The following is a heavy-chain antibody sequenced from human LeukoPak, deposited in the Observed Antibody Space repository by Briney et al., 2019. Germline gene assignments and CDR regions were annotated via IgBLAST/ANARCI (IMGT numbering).Heavy chain of an antibody. J-gene: IGHJ1*01. CDR1: GGSISYYY. Sequence: SETLSLTCSVSGGSISYYYWSWIRQFPGKGLEWIGYISDGESPDYNPSLQSRVTIYVDSSKNQFFLNLTSVTAADTAVYYCAQDRFSFVHWGQGTLVTVSS. CDR3: AQDRFSFVH. CDR2: ISDGESP. V-gene: IGHV4-59*01. D-gene: IGHD2-2*01.